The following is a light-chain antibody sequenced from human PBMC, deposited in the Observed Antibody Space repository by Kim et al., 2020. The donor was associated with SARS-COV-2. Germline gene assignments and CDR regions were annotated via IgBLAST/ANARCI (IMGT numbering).Light chain of an antibody. CDR2: GAS. Sequence: SPGERATPSCRASQSVSSSDLAWYQQNPGQAPRLLICGASSRATGIPDRFSGSGSGTDFTLTISRLEPEDFAVYYCQQYGSSPPYTFGQGTKLEI. CDR1: QSVSSSD. CDR3: QQYGSSPPYT. V-gene: IGKV3-20*01. J-gene: IGKJ2*01.